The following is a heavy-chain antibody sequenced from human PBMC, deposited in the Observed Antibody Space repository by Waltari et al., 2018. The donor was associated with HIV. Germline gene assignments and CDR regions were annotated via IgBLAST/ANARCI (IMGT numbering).Heavy chain of an antibody. CDR3: ASTRYYDYVWGSYNY. D-gene: IGHD3-16*01. V-gene: IGHV4-34*01. CDR1: GGSFSGYY. Sequence: QVQLQQWGAGLLKPSETLSLTCAVYGGSFSGYYWSWIRQPPGKGLEWIGEINHSGSANYNPSLRGRVTISVDTSKNQFSLNLSSVTAADTAVYYCASTRYYDYVWGSYNYWGQGTLVTVSS. J-gene: IGHJ4*02. CDR2: INHSGSA.